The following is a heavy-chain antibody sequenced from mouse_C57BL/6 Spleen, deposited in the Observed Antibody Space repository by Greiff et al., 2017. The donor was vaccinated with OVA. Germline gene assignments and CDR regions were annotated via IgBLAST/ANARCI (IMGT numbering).Heavy chain of an antibody. V-gene: IGHV14-1*01. J-gene: IGHJ4*01. D-gene: IGHD3-2*02. CDR1: GFNIKDYY. CDR2: IDPEDGDT. Sequence: VQLKQSGAELVRPGASVKLSCTASGFNIKDYYMHWVKQRPEQGLEWIGRIDPEDGDTEYAPKFQGQATMPADTSSNTAYLQLSSLTSEDTAVYYCTTGQLRLQDYAMDYWGQGTSVTVSS. CDR3: TTGQLRLQDYAMDY.